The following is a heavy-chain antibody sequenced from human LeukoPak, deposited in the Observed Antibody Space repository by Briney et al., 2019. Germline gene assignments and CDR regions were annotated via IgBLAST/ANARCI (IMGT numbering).Heavy chain of an antibody. Sequence: PSETLSLTCTVSGGSITSYFWSWIRQPAGKGLEWIGRIYTSGGTNYNPSLKSRVTMSVDTSKNQFSLKLSSVIAADTAAYNCARQWRNSWNDYFDSWGQGALVTVSS. CDR2: IYTSGGT. V-gene: IGHV4-4*07. D-gene: IGHD1-1*01. CDR3: ARQWRNSWNDYFDS. J-gene: IGHJ4*02. CDR1: GGSITSYF.